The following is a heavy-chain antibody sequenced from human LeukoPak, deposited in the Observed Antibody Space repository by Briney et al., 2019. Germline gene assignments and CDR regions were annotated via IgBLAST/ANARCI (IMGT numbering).Heavy chain of an antibody. CDR2: ISGSGGST. CDR3: AKAAARWLQFSLNRGY. D-gene: IGHD5-24*01. Sequence: GGSLRLSCAASGFTFSSYAMSWVRQAPGKGLEWVSAISGSGGSTYYADSVKGRFTISRDNSKNTPYLQMNSLRAEDTAVYYCAKAAARWLQFSLNRGYWGQGTLVTVSS. V-gene: IGHV3-23*01. J-gene: IGHJ4*02. CDR1: GFTFSSYA.